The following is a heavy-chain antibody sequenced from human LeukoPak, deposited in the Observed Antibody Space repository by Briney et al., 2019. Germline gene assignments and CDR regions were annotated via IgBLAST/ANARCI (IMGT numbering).Heavy chain of an antibody. CDR1: GGSISSSSYY. Sequence: PSETLSLTCTVSGGSISSSSYYWGWIRQPPGKGLEWIGSIYYSGSTYYNPSLKSRVTISVDTSKNQFSLKLSSVTAADTAVYYCARAPYDFLQEFDPWGQGTLVTVSS. D-gene: IGHD3-3*01. V-gene: IGHV4-39*07. CDR2: IYYSGST. J-gene: IGHJ5*02. CDR3: ARAPYDFLQEFDP.